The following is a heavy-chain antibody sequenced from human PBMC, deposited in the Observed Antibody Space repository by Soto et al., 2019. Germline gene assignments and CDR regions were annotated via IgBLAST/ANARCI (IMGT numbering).Heavy chain of an antibody. V-gene: IGHV1-18*03. CDR1: GYTFTSYG. J-gene: IGHJ6*02. CDR2: ISAYNGNT. D-gene: IGHD2-2*01. Sequence: GASVKVSCKASGYTFTSYGISWVRQAPGQGLEWMGWISAYNGNTNYAQKLQGRVTMTTDTSTSTAYMELRSLRSDDMAVYYCARDRSRVSRSVYYYCGKNVWRQVTTVTVSS. CDR3: ARDRSRVSRSVYYYCGKNV.